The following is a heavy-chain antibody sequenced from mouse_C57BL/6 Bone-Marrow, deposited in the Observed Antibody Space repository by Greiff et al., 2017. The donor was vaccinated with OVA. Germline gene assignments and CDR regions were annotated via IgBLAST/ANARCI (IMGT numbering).Heavy chain of an antibody. CDR1: GYTFTDYE. J-gene: IGHJ4*01. Sequence: VKLQESGAELVRPGASVTLSCKASGYTFTDYEMHWVKQTPVHGLEWIGAIDPETGGTAYNQKFKGKAILTADKSSSTAYMELRSLTSEDSAVYYCTREGGYAMDYWGQGTSVTVSS. CDR3: TREGGYAMDY. V-gene: IGHV1-15*01. CDR2: IDPETGGT.